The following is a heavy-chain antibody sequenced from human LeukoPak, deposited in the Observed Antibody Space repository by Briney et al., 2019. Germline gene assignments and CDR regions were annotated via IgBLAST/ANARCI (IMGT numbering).Heavy chain of an antibody. Sequence: PSETLSLTCTVSGGSISSSSYYWGWIRQPPGKGLEWIGSIYYSGSTYYNPSLKSRVTISVDTSKNQFSLKLSSVTAADTAVYYCARVIYGSGSYYSYLNYYYYYMDVWGKGTTVTISS. CDR1: GGSISSSSYY. V-gene: IGHV4-39*01. D-gene: IGHD3-10*01. CDR2: IYYSGST. J-gene: IGHJ6*03. CDR3: ARVIYGSGSYYSYLNYYYYYMDV.